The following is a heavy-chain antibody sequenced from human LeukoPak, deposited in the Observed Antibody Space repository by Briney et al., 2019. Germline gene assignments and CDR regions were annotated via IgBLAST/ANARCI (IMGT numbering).Heavy chain of an antibody. CDR2: ISYDGSNK. Sequence: PGGSLRLSCAASGFTFSSYGMHWVRQAPGKGLEWVAVISYDGSNKYYADSVKGRFTISRDNSKNTLYLQMNSLRAEDTAVYYCAKDIRYSSSSVDYFDYWGQGTLVTVSS. J-gene: IGHJ4*02. D-gene: IGHD6-6*01. CDR1: GFTFSSYG. CDR3: AKDIRYSSSSVDYFDY. V-gene: IGHV3-30*18.